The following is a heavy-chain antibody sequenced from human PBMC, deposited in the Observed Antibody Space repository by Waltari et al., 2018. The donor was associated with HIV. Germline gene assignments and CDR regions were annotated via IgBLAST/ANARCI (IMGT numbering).Heavy chain of an antibody. CDR3: AKSPGTWSTRD. V-gene: IGHV1-2*02. Sequence: QVHMVQSGAEVQKPGASVTATRKASGYNCTSYYIHWVRQAPGQGLEWMGWINPNSGGTNYTQKFQGRVTMTRATSITTAYMELSRLRSDDTAVYYCAKSPGTWSTRDWGQGTLVTVSS. CDR2: INPNSGGT. J-gene: IGHJ4*02. CDR1: GYNCTSYY. D-gene: IGHD1-1*01.